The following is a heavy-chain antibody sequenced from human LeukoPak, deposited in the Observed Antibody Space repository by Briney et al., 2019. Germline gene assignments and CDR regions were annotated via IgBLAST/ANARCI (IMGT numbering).Heavy chain of an antibody. CDR3: ARDSDSSGYYYVQYYYYYYGMDV. CDR1: GFTFSSYW. Sequence: GGSLRLSCAASGFTFSSYWMSWVRQAPGKGLEWVANIKQDGSEKYYADSVKGRFTISRDNAKNSLYLQMNSLRAEDTAVYHCARDSDSSGYYYVQYYYYYYGMDVWGQGTTVTVSS. J-gene: IGHJ6*02. V-gene: IGHV3-7*01. CDR2: IKQDGSEK. D-gene: IGHD3-22*01.